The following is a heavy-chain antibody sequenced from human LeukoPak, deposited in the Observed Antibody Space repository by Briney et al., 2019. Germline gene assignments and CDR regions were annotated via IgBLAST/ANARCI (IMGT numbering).Heavy chain of an antibody. V-gene: IGHV4-61*02. D-gene: IGHD6-6*01. CDR3: ARGPGGSSPSDFDY. Sequence: SQTLSLTCTVSGGSISSGSYYWSWIRQPAGKGLEWIGRIYTSGSTNYNPSLKSRVTISVDTSKNQFSLKLSSVTAADTAVYYCARGPGGSSPSDFDYWGQGTLVTV. CDR1: GGSISSGSYY. J-gene: IGHJ4*02. CDR2: IYTSGST.